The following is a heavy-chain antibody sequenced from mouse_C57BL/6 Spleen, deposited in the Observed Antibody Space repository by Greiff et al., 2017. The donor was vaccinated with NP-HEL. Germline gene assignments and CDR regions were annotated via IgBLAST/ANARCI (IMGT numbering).Heavy chain of an antibody. Sequence: QVQLQQSGPELVKPGASVKISCKASGYSFTSYYIHWVKQRPGQGLEWIGWIYPGSGNTKYNEKFKGKATLTADTSSSTAYMQLSSLTSADSAVSYCSPYSSVGSYGSMDYWGQGPSFPVSS. CDR2: IYPGSGNT. CDR1: GYSFTSYY. D-gene: IGHD1-1*02. J-gene: IGHJ4*01. CDR3: SPYSSVGSYGSMDY. V-gene: IGHV1-66*01.